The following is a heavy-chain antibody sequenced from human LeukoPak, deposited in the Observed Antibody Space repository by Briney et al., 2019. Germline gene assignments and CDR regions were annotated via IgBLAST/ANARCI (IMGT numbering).Heavy chain of an antibody. CDR1: GGSFSGHY. Sequence: SETLSLTCGVYGGSFSGHYWSWIRQPPGKGLEWIGDINHSGSTNYNPSLKSRVTISVDTSKNQFSLKLSSVTAADTAVYYCARARGYSYGGYFQHWGQGTLVTVSS. V-gene: IGHV4-34*01. CDR2: INHSGST. J-gene: IGHJ1*01. CDR3: ARARGYSYGGYFQH. D-gene: IGHD5-18*01.